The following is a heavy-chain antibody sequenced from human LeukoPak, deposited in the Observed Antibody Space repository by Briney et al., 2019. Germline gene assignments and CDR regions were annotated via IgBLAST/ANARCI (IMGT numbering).Heavy chain of an antibody. CDR3: ARHWSERYYFDY. Sequence: SETLSLTCAVSGYSISSGYYWGWIRQPPGKGLEWIGSIYHSGSTYYNPSLKRRVTISVDTSKNQFSLKLSSVTAADTAVYYCARHWSERYYFDYWGQGTLVTVSS. CDR1: GYSISSGYY. CDR2: IYHSGST. J-gene: IGHJ4*02. V-gene: IGHV4-38-2*01. D-gene: IGHD3-3*01.